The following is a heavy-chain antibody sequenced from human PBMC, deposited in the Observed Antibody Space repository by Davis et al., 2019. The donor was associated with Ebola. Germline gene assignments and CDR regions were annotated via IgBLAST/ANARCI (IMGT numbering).Heavy chain of an antibody. Sequence: PGGSLRLSCAASGFTFSSYWMSWVRQAPGKGLEWVANIKQDGSEKYYADSVKGRFTISRDNSKNTLYLQMNSLRAEDTAVYYCARVVGQWLDYFDYWGQGTLVTVSS. CDR3: ARVVGQWLDYFDY. J-gene: IGHJ4*02. CDR1: GFTFSSYW. D-gene: IGHD6-19*01. V-gene: IGHV3-7*01. CDR2: IKQDGSEK.